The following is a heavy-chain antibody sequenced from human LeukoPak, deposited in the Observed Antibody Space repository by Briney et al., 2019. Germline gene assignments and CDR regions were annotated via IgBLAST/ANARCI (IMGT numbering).Heavy chain of an antibody. V-gene: IGHV1-46*01. CDR2: IDPSGGST. Sequence: GASVKVSCKASGYTFTDYQMHWVRQAPGQGLEWMGIIDPSGGSTSYAQKFQGRVTMTRDMSTSTVYMELSSLRSEDTAVYYCASHHDVVVVAATPHYYCYMDVWGKGTTVTVSS. CDR3: ASHHDVVVVAATPHYYCYMDV. D-gene: IGHD2-15*01. CDR1: GYTFTDYQ. J-gene: IGHJ6*03.